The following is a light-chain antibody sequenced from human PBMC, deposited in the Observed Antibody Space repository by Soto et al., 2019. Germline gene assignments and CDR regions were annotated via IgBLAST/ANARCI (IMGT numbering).Light chain of an antibody. CDR3: QQYNSYSLT. CDR1: QSIIRW. V-gene: IGKV1-5*03. CDR2: QAS. Sequence: DIQMTQSPSTLSASVGDRVTITCRASQSIIRWLAWYQQKPGKAPKLLVYQASSLESGVPSRFSGSGSGTEFTLTISSLQPDDLATYYCQQYNSYSLTFGGGTKVQIK. J-gene: IGKJ4*01.